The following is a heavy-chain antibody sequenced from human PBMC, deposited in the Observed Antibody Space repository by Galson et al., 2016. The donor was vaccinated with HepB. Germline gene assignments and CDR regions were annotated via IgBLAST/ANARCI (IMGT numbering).Heavy chain of an antibody. V-gene: IGHV3-7*01. D-gene: IGHD5-24*01. CDR1: GFTFRNYW. Sequence: SLRLSCAASGFTFRNYWMSWVRQAPGKGLEWVANIKEDGSEDYYVDAVRGRFTISRDNAKNSLYFQMNSLKVEDTAIYYCVREGLADGSYFYYWGQGTLVTVSS. J-gene: IGHJ4*02. CDR2: IKEDGSED. CDR3: VREGLADGSYFYY.